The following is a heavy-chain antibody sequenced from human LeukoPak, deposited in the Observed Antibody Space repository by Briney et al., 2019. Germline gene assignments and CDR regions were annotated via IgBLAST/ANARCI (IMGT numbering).Heavy chain of an antibody. CDR3: ARDRGGAFDI. V-gene: IGHV3-21*01. J-gene: IGHJ3*02. CDR2: ISSSSSYI. D-gene: IGHD3-16*01. CDR1: GFTFSNYY. Sequence: PGGSLRLSCAASGFTFSNYYMNWVRQAPGKGLEWVSSISSSSSYIYYADSVKGRFTISRDNAKNSLYLQMNSLRAEDTAVYYCARDRGGAFDIWGQGTMVTVSS.